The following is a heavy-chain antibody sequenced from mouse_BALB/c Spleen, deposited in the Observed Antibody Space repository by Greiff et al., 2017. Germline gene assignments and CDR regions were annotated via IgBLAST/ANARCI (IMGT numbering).Heavy chain of an antibody. Sequence: VQLVESGPGLVQPSQSLSITCTVSGFSLTSYGVHWVRQSPGKGLEWLGVIWSGGSTDYNAAFISRLSISKDNSKSQVFFKMNSLQADDTAIYYCARNLLRWYFDVWGAGTTVTVSS. CDR3: ARNLLRWYFDV. CDR1: GFSLTSYG. V-gene: IGHV2-4-1*01. J-gene: IGHJ1*01. D-gene: IGHD1-1*01. CDR2: IWSGGST.